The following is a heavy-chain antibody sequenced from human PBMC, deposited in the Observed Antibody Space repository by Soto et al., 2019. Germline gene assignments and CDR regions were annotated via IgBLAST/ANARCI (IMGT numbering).Heavy chain of an antibody. Sequence: SETLSLTCAVYGGSLSGYYWSWIRQPPGKGLEWIGEINHSGSTNYNPSLKSRVTISVDTSKNQFSLKLSSVTAADTAVYYCASISSSWYFKSMDVWGKGTTVTVSS. CDR1: GGSLSGYY. CDR2: INHSGST. CDR3: ASISSSWYFKSMDV. J-gene: IGHJ6*03. V-gene: IGHV4-34*01. D-gene: IGHD6-13*01.